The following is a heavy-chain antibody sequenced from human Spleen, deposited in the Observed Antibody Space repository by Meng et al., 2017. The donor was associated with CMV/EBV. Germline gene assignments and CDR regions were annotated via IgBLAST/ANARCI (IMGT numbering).Heavy chain of an antibody. D-gene: IGHD2-2*01. V-gene: IGHV1-2*02. CDR3: ARIPSDCSSTSCYYYYGMDV. CDR2: INPNSGGT. Sequence: ASVKVSCKASGYTFTGYYMHWVRQAPGQGLEWMGWINPNSGGTNYAQKFQGRVTMTRDTSTSTAYMELSRLRSDDTAVYYCARIPSDCSSTSCYYYYGMDVWGQGTTVTVSS. CDR1: GYTFTGYY. J-gene: IGHJ6*02.